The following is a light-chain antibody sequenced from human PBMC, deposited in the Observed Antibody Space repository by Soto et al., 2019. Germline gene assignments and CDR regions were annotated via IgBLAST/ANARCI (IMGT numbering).Light chain of an antibody. J-gene: IGLJ1*01. CDR1: SSNIGSNY. Sequence: VLTQPPSASGTPGRSVTISCSGSSSNIGSNYVYWYQQLPGTAPELLIYRNNQRPSGVPDRFSGSKSGTSASLAISGLRSEDEADYYCAAWDDSLSALYVFGTGTKVTVL. V-gene: IGLV1-47*01. CDR2: RNN. CDR3: AAWDDSLSALYV.